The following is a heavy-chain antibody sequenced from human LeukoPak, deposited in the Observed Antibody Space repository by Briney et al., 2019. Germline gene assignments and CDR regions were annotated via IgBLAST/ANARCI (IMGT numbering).Heavy chain of an antibody. J-gene: IGHJ6*02. CDR1: GFTFSSYG. CDR3: AKAIQIYGMDV. D-gene: IGHD5-18*01. Sequence: PGGSLRLSCAASGFTFSSYGMHWVRQAPGKGLEWVAVISYDGSNKYYADSVKGRFTTSRDNSKNTLYLQMNSLRAEDTAVYYCAKAIQIYGMDVWGQGTTVTVSS. CDR2: ISYDGSNK. V-gene: IGHV3-30*18.